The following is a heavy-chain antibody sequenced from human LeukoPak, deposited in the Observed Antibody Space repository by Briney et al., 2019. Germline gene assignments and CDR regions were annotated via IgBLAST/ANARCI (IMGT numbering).Heavy chain of an antibody. CDR2: ISYDGSNK. Sequence: PGRSLRLSCAASGFTFSSYAMHWVRQAPGKGLEWVAVISYDGSNKYYADSVKGRFTISRDNSKNTLYLQMNSLRAEDTAVYYCVRALEYSSSWYGRAFDMWGHGTMVTVSS. J-gene: IGHJ3*02. CDR3: VRALEYSSSWYGRAFDM. V-gene: IGHV3-30-3*01. D-gene: IGHD6-13*01. CDR1: GFTFSSYA.